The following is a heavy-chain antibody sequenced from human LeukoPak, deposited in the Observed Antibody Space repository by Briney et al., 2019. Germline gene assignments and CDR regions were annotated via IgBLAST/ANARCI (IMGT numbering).Heavy chain of an antibody. CDR2: TVSEIGGGTT. Sequence: PGGSLRLSCAASGFTFNYAWMSWVRQVPGKGLEWVGQTVSEIGGGTTDYATPVKGRFTISRDDSKNTVYLQMNSLKIEDTAVYYCTSHAAFDPWGQGTLVTVSS. CDR1: GFTFNYAW. V-gene: IGHV3-15*04. CDR3: TSHAAFDP. J-gene: IGHJ5*02.